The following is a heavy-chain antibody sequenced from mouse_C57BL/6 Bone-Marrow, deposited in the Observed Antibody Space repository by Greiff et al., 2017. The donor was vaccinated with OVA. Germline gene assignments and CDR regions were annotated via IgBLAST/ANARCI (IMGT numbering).Heavy chain of an antibody. D-gene: IGHD3-2*02. Sequence: EVQLQQSGPELVKPGASVKISCKASGYSFTGYYMNWVKQSPEKSLEWIGEINPSNGGTTYNQKFKAKATLTVDKSSSTAYMQLKSLTSEDSAVYFCARRLHLDSSGREDYWGQGTSLTVSS. J-gene: IGHJ4*01. V-gene: IGHV1-42*01. CDR3: ARRLHLDSSGREDY. CDR1: GYSFTGYY. CDR2: INPSNGGT.